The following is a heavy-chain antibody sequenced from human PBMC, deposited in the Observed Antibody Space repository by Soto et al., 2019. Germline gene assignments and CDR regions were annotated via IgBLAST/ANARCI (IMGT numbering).Heavy chain of an antibody. V-gene: IGHV1-69*06. D-gene: IGHD3-9*01. CDR2: IIPIYASP. Sequence: QVQLVQSGAEVKKPGSSVKVSCKASGGTFSSNAISWVRQAPGQGLEWMGGIIPIYASPNYAQNFQGRVTVTADTATSTAYLEWSRLKVADSSIYYCAVTVTGSRSPLAHWGRGTMVIVSS. CDR1: GGTFSSNA. CDR3: AVTVTGSRSPLAH. J-gene: IGHJ4*02.